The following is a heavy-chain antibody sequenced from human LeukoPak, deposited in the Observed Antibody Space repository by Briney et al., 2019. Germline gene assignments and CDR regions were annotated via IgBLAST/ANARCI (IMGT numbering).Heavy chain of an antibody. CDR3: ARDPQGTTGTTGGMDV. Sequence: PGGSLRLYCAASGFTFSSYSMNWVRQAPGKGLEWVSSISSSSSYIYYADSVKGRFTISRDNAKNSLYLQMNSLRAEDTAVYYCARDPQGTTGTTGGMDVWGKGTTVTVSS. J-gene: IGHJ6*04. CDR2: ISSSSSYI. CDR1: GFTFSSYS. V-gene: IGHV3-21*01. D-gene: IGHD1-1*01.